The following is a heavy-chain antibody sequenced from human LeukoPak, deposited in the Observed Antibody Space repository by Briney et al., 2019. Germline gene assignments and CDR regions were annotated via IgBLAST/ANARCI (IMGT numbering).Heavy chain of an antibody. D-gene: IGHD3-10*01. CDR3: ARVVRGVIPWFDP. CDR1: GGSISSYY. Sequence: SETLSLTCTVSGGSISSYYWSWIRQPPGKGLEWIGYIYYSGSTNYNPSLKSRVTISVDTSKNQFSLKLSSVTAADTAVYYCARVVRGVIPWFDPWGQGTLVTVSS. CDR2: IYYSGST. V-gene: IGHV4-59*01. J-gene: IGHJ5*02.